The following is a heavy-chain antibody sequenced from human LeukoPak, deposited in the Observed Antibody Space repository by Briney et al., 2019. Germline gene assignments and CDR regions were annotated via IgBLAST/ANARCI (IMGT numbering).Heavy chain of an antibody. D-gene: IGHD6-13*01. J-gene: IGHJ6*02. CDR3: AKDFYSSSWYNYYYGMDV. CDR2: ISWNSGSI. CDR1: GFTFDDYA. V-gene: IGHV3-9*01. Sequence: GGSLRLSCAASGFTFDDYAMHWVRQAPGKGLEWVSGISWNSGSIGYADSVKGRFTISRDNAKNSLYLQMNSLRADDTALYYCAKDFYSSSWYNYYYGMDVWGQGTTVTVSS.